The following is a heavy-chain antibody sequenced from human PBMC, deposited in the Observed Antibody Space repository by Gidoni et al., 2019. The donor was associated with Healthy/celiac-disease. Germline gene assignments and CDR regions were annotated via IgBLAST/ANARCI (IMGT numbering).Heavy chain of an antibody. Sequence: EVQLVESGGGLVQPGGSLRLSCAASGFTFSSYWMSWVRQAPGKGLEWVANIKQDGSEKYYVDSVKGRFTISRDNAKNSLYLQMNSLRAEDTAVYYCASWWLGGAQEHIVVVIDAEGYFQHWGQGTLVTVSS. CDR2: IKQDGSEK. V-gene: IGHV3-7*01. CDR3: ASWWLGGAQEHIVVVIDAEGYFQH. CDR1: GFTFSSYW. J-gene: IGHJ1*01. D-gene: IGHD2-21*01.